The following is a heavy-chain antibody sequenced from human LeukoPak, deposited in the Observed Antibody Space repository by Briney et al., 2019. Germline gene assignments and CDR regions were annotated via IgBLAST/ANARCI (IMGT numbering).Heavy chain of an antibody. CDR1: GFTFTTHW. CDR2: IKPDGSDT. J-gene: IGHJ5*02. D-gene: IGHD6-6*01. Sequence: PGGSLRLSCGASGFTFTTHWIHWVRQAPGKGLVWVSRIKPDGSDTNYADSVKGRFTISRDNAKNTVYLQMNSLRAEDTAVYYCAKGGRQLAGWFDPWGQGTLVTVSS. V-gene: IGHV3-74*01. CDR3: AKGGRQLAGWFDP.